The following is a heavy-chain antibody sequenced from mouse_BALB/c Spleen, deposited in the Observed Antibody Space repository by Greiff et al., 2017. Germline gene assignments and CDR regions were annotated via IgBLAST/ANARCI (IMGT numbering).Heavy chain of an antibody. CDR2: IYPGGGYT. Sequence: QVHVKQSGAELVRPGTSVKISCKASGYTFTNYWLGWVKQRPGHGLEWIGDIYPGGGYTNYNEKFKGKATLTADTSSSTAYMQLSSLTSEDSAVYFCARAPYYYGSSYGAMDYWGQGTSVTVSS. V-gene: IGHV1-63*02. CDR1: GYTFTNYW. CDR3: ARAPYYYGSSYGAMDY. J-gene: IGHJ4*01. D-gene: IGHD1-1*01.